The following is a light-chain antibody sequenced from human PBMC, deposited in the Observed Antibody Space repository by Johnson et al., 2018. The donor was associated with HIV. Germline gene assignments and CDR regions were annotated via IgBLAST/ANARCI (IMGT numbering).Light chain of an antibody. CDR3: GTWDASLSAGGV. CDR2: ENN. V-gene: IGLV1-51*02. CDR1: SSNIGNNY. Sequence: QSLLTQPPSVSAAPGQKVTISCSGSSSNIGNNYVSWYQQLPGTAPKLLIYENNKRPSGIPDRFSGSKSGTSATLGITGLQTGDEADYYCGTWDASLSAGGVFGTGTKVPV. J-gene: IGLJ1*01.